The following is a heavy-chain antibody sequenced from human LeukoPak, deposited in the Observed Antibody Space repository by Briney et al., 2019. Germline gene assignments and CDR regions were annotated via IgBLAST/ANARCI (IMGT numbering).Heavy chain of an antibody. V-gene: IGHV1-69*05. D-gene: IGHD1-1*01. CDR2: IIPIFGTA. Sequence: SVKVSCKASGGTFSSYAISWVRQAPGQGLEWMGGIIPIFGTANYAQKFQGRVTITTDESTSTAYMELSSLRSEDTAVYYCAKEGSNWKQSGAVWNWFEPWGQGNLVNGSS. CDR3: AKEGSNWKQSGAVWNWFEP. J-gene: IGHJ5*02. CDR1: GGTFSSYA.